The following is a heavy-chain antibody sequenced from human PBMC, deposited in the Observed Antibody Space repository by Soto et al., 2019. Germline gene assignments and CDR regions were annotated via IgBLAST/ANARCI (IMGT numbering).Heavy chain of an antibody. J-gene: IGHJ6*02. CDR3: ARDPHNYGMEV. Sequence: TSETLSLTCTVSGVSMSSYYWTWIRQPPGKGLEWIGYIYYSGSTKYNPSLKSRVTISVNTSKNQFSLKLSSVTAADTAIYYCARDPHNYGMEVWGLGTTVTVSS. CDR2: IYYSGST. V-gene: IGHV4-59*01. CDR1: GVSMSSYY.